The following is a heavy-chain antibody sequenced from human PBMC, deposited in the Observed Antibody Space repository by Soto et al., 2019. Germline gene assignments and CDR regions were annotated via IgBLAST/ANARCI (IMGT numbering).Heavy chain of an antibody. CDR3: ARGWETVGATTPFAY. V-gene: IGHV1-69*06. D-gene: IGHD1-26*01. J-gene: IGHJ4*02. Sequence: QVQLVQSGAEVKKPGSSVKVSCKASGGTFSNYAISWVRQAPGQGLEWMGGIIPMFGTPNYAQRFQGRVTITADKSTSTGSMEVRNLKSDDTAVYYCARGWETVGATTPFAYWGQGTLVTVSS. CDR1: GGTFSNYA. CDR2: IIPMFGTP.